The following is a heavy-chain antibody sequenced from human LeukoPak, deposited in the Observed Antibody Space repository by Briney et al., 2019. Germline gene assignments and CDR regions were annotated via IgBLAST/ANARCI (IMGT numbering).Heavy chain of an antibody. CDR2: ISSDGNNK. Sequence: PGGSLRLSCAASGFSFSTYGMHWVRQAPGKGLEWMAVISSDGNNKYYADSVKGRFTISRDNSMSTLYLQMNSLSTEDTAVYYCAKRASSYSDYWGQGTLVTVSS. CDR3: AKRASSYSDY. J-gene: IGHJ4*02. D-gene: IGHD2-21*01. CDR1: GFSFSTYG. V-gene: IGHV3-30*18.